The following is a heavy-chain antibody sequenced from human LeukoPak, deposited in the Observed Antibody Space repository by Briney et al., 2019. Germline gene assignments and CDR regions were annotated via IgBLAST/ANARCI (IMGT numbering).Heavy chain of an antibody. V-gene: IGHV3-9*01. J-gene: IGHJ4*02. CDR3: AKDGAPYYDFWSGYYTDY. CDR2: LSYNSGGI. Sequence: RSLRLSCAASGFNFGEFAMHWVRQSPGKGLEWVSGLSYNSGGIGYADSVRGRFTISRDNSKNTLYLQMNSLRAEDTAVYYCAKDGAPYYDFWSGYYTDYWGQGTLVTVSS. CDR1: GFNFGEFA. D-gene: IGHD3-3*01.